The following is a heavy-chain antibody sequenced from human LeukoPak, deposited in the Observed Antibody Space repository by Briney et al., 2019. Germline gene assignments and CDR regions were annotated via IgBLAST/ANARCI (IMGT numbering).Heavy chain of an antibody. CDR3: ARGPYLYDSSGYYPAYFDY. CDR2: IIPIFGTA. J-gene: IGHJ4*02. D-gene: IGHD3-22*01. Sequence: GASVKVSCKASGGTFSSYAISWVRQAPGQGLEWMGGIIPIFGTANYAQKFQGRVTITSDESTSTAYMELSSLRSEDTAVYYCARGPYLYDSSGYYPAYFDYWGQGTLVTVSS. V-gene: IGHV1-69*01. CDR1: GGTFSSYA.